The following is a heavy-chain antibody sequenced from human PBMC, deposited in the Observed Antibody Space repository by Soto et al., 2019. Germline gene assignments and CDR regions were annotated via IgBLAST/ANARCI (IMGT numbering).Heavy chain of an antibody. CDR1: GGSFSGYY. CDR2: INHSGST. V-gene: IGHV4-34*01. J-gene: IGHJ4*02. CDR3: ASTSDDFWSGYLDS. D-gene: IGHD3-3*01. Sequence: LSLTCAVYGGSFSGYYWSWIRQPPGKGLEWIGEINHSGSTNYNPSLKSRVTISIDTSKNEFSLKLSSVTAADTAVYYCASTSDDFWSGYLDSWGQGTLVTVSS.